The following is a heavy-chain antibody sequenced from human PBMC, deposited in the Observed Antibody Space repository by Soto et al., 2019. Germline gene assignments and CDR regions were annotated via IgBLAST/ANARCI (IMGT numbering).Heavy chain of an antibody. J-gene: IGHJ4*02. Sequence: QVQLVQSGPEVKKPGASVKVSCKTSGYTFTSYGISCVRQAPGQGLELMGWITTDKGKTTYAQKFQGRVTMTTDTSTSTAYMEMRSLRSDDTAVYYCATRSPAFDYWGQGTLVTVSS. CDR3: ATRSPAFDY. CDR2: ITTDKGKT. V-gene: IGHV1-18*01. CDR1: GYTFTSYG.